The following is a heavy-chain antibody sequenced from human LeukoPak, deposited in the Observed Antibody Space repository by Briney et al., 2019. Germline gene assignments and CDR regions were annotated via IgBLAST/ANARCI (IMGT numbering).Heavy chain of an antibody. CDR1: GYSISSGYY. CDR3: ARGQLLWFGELSPTDY. CDR2: IYHSGST. J-gene: IGHJ4*02. V-gene: IGHV4-38-2*01. Sequence: SETLSLNCAVSGYSISSGYYWGWIRQPPGKGLEWIGSIYHSGSTYYNPSLKSRVTISVDTSKNQFSLKLSSVTAADTAVYYCARGQLLWFGELSPTDYWGQGTLVTVSS. D-gene: IGHD3-10*01.